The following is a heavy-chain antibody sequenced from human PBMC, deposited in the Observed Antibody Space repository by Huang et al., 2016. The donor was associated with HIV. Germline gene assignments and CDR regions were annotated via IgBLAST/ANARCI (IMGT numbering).Heavy chain of an antibody. CDR2: ISDSGST. V-gene: IGHV4-34*02. D-gene: IGHD3-22*01. CDR1: GGSFSGHY. Sequence: QVQLQQWGAELLKPSATLSITCAVSGGSFSGHYWTWIRQPPGRGLEWIGEISDSGSTTYNPALKSRVTISGDTSQSQFSLKLNSVTAADTAIYYCARMFKYDSGGYWGNDAFDIWGQGTMVTVSS. J-gene: IGHJ3*02. CDR3: ARMFKYDSGGYWGNDAFDI.